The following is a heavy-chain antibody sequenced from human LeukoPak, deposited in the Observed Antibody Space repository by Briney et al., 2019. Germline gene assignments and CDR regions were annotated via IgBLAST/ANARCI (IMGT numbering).Heavy chain of an antibody. J-gene: IGHJ4*02. CDR2: IYYSGST. CDR1: GGSISSSSYY. D-gene: IGHD2-2*01. CDR3: ARQLEVPAAGMPWDFDY. Sequence: SETLSLTCTVSGGSISSSSYYWGWIRQPPGKGLEWIGSIYYSGSTYYNPSLKSRVTISVDTSKNQFSLKLSSVTAADTAVYYCARQLEVPAAGMPWDFDYWGQGTLVTVSS. V-gene: IGHV4-39*01.